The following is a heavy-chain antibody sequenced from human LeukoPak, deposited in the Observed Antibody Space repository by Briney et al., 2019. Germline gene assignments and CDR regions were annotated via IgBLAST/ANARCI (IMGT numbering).Heavy chain of an antibody. CDR2: IYPGDSDT. V-gene: IGHV5-51*01. D-gene: IGHD3-10*01. Sequence: GESLKISCKGSGFSFTTYWIGWVRQMPGKGLEWMGIIYPGDSDTRDSPFFQGQATISADTSTGSAYLQWNSLRAWDAAMYYCARQEMVRGYAFGIWGQGTMVTVSS. CDR3: ARQEMVRGYAFGI. CDR1: GFSFTTYW. J-gene: IGHJ3*02.